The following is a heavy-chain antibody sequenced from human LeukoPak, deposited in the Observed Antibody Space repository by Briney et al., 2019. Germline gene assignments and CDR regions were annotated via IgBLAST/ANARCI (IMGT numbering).Heavy chain of an antibody. CDR3: AKDFGSGSYGRTAGFSMFDY. J-gene: IGHJ4*02. V-gene: IGHV3-9*01. CDR1: GFNFKDYA. CDR2: ISWNRDSI. Sequence: GGSLRLSCAASGFNFKDYAMHWVRQVPGKGLEWVAGISWNRDSIGYADSVKGRFTIPRDNAKNSLYLQMNSLRAEDTALYYCAKDFGSGSYGRTAGFSMFDYWGQGTLVTVSS. D-gene: IGHD3-10*01.